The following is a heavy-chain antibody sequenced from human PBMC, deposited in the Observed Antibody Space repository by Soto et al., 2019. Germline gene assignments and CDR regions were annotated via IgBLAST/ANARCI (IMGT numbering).Heavy chain of an antibody. V-gene: IGHV4-34*01. CDR2: INHSGST. CDR3: ARGRIQLWYTLYYYYYMDV. J-gene: IGHJ6*03. D-gene: IGHD5-18*01. Sequence: SETLSLTCSVYGGSFSGYYWSWIRQPPGKGLEWIGEINHSGSTNYNPSLKSRVTISVDTSKNQFSLKLSSVTAADTAVYYCARGRIQLWYTLYYYYYMDVWGKGTTVTVSS. CDR1: GGSFSGYY.